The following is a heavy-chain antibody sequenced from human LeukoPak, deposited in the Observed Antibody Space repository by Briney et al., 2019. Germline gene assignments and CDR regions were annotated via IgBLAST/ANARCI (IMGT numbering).Heavy chain of an antibody. CDR2: IIPIFSTA. Sequence: ASLKLSCKASGGTFSSYAISWVRQAPGQGLEWMGGIIPIFSTANYAQTFQGRVTITTDESTSTAYKELSSLRSEDTAVYYCARTKSTVTYYFDYWGQGTLVTVSS. V-gene: IGHV1-69*05. CDR1: GGTFSSYA. CDR3: ARTKSTVTYYFDY. D-gene: IGHD4-17*01. J-gene: IGHJ4*02.